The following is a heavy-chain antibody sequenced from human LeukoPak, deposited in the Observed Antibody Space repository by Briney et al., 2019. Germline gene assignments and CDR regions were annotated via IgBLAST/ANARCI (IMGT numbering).Heavy chain of an antibody. D-gene: IGHD2-15*01. CDR2: IYSGGST. CDR3: ARAQGYCSGGSCYGNYYYGMDV. V-gene: IGHV3-66*01. CDR1: GFTFSSYA. J-gene: IGHJ6*02. Sequence: GGSLRLSCAASGFTFSSYAMSWVRQAPGKGLEWVSVIYSGGSTYYADSVKGRFTISRDNSKNTLYLQMNSLRAEDTAVYYCARAQGYCSGGSCYGNYYYGMDVWGQGTTVTVSS.